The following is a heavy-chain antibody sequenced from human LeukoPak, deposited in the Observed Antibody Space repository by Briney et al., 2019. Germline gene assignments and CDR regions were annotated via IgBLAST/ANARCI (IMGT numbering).Heavy chain of an antibody. CDR3: ARDRSPSGIAAGYAFDI. J-gene: IGHJ3*02. D-gene: IGHD6-13*01. CDR1: GGSISSYY. Sequence: SETLSLTCTVSGGSISSYYWSWIRQPAGKGLEWIGRIYTSRSTNYNPSLKSRVTMSVDTSKNQFSLKLSSVTAADTAVYYCARDRSPSGIAAGYAFDIWGQGTMVTVSS. CDR2: IYTSRST. V-gene: IGHV4-4*07.